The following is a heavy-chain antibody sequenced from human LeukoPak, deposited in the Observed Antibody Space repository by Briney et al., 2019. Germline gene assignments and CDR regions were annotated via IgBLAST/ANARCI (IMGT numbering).Heavy chain of an antibody. CDR1: GFTLSSYT. CDR3: ARVDQRDAYNLNYFDY. Sequence: GGSLRLSCAASGFTLSSYTMNWVRQAPGTGLEWVSSISSSGSHVYYADSVKGRFTISRDNAKNSLYLQVSNLRAEDTAVYYCARVDQRDAYNLNYFDYWGQGTLVSVSP. V-gene: IGHV3-21*06. J-gene: IGHJ4*02. D-gene: IGHD5-24*01. CDR2: ISSSGSHV.